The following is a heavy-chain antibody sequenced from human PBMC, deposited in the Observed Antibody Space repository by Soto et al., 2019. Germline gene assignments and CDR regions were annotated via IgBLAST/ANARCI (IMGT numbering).Heavy chain of an antibody. J-gene: IGHJ4*02. D-gene: IGHD3-10*01. CDR2: IDSGGRTT. CDR3: AKWFTYGNFDYFDY. CDR1: GFTFSSDW. Sequence: GGSLRLSCAASGFTFSSDWMHWFRQAPGKGLVWVSRIDSGGRTTTYADSVKGRFTISRDNAKNTLYLQMNGLRAEDTALYYCAKWFTYGNFDYFDYSGQGTQVTVSS. V-gene: IGHV3-74*01.